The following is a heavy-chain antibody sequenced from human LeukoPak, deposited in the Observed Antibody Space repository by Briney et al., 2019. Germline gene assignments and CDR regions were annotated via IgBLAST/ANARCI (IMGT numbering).Heavy chain of an antibody. D-gene: IGHD3-22*01. V-gene: IGHV1-2*02. Sequence: ASVKVSCKASGYTFTGYYMHWVRQAPGQGLEWMGWINPNSGGTNYAQKFQGRVTMTRDTSISTAYMELSRLRSDDTAVYYCASGYYDSSGYSSPTDYWGQGTLVTVSS. CDR2: INPNSGGT. CDR3: ASGYYDSSGYSSPTDY. J-gene: IGHJ4*02. CDR1: GYTFTGYY.